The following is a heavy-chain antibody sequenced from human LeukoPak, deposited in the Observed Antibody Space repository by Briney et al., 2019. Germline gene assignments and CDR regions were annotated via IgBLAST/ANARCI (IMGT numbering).Heavy chain of an antibody. J-gene: IGHJ3*02. V-gene: IGHV3-7*01. CDR1: GFTFSSYW. D-gene: IGHD3-10*01. CDR3: ARDLGGNDGAFDI. Sequence: GGSLRLSCAASGFTFSSYWMSWVRQAPGKGLEWVANIKQDGSEKYYVDSVKGRFTISRDNAKNSLYLQMNSLRAEDTAVYYCARDLGGNDGAFDIWGQGTMVTVSS. CDR2: IKQDGSEK.